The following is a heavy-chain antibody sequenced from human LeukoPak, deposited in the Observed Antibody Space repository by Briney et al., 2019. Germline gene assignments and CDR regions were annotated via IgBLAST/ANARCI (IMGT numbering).Heavy chain of an antibody. J-gene: IGHJ4*02. Sequence: SQTLSLTCTVSGGSISSGDYYWSWIRQPPGKGLEWIGYIHYSGNTYYQSSVKSRITISVDTSKNQFSLKLSAVTSADAAVYYCAREVGGRYYFDYWGQGTLVTVSS. V-gene: IGHV4-30-4*01. CDR3: AREVGGRYYFDY. CDR1: GGSISSGDYY. CDR2: IHYSGNT.